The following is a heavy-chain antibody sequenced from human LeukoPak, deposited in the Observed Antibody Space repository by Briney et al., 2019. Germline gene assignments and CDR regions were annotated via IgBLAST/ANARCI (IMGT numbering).Heavy chain of an antibody. CDR2: ISYNSGAT. Sequence: GGSLRLSCAASGFIFDDYAMHWVRQAPGKGLEWVSGISYNSGATGYADSVKGRFTISRDNAKNSLYLQMNSLRAEDMALYYCVRGGGSIFGVVVGLTWHLHYWGQGALVTVSS. CDR1: GFIFDDYA. D-gene: IGHD3-3*01. J-gene: IGHJ4*02. CDR3: VRGGGSIFGVVVGLTWHLHY. V-gene: IGHV3-9*03.